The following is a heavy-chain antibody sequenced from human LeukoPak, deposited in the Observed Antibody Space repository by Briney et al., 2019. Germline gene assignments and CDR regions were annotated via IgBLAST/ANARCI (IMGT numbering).Heavy chain of an antibody. CDR1: GFTFSSYS. J-gene: IGHJ3*02. Sequence: PGGSLRLSCAASGFTFSSYSMNWVRQAPGEGLEWVSSITSSNSYIHYADSVRGRFTISRDSAKNSLYLQMDSLRAEDTAVYYCARAGTYYYESSGYYPYAFDIWGPGTMVTVSS. D-gene: IGHD3-22*01. CDR3: ARAGTYYYESSGYYPYAFDI. CDR2: ITSSNSYI. V-gene: IGHV3-21*01.